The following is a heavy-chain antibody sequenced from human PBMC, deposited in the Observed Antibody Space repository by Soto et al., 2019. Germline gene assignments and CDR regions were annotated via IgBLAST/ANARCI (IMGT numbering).Heavy chain of an antibody. CDR1: GFTFSSFG. V-gene: IGHV3-30*18. J-gene: IGHJ4*02. CDR2: LSYDGSKE. Sequence: PGESLKISCAASGFTFSSFGMHWVRQAPGKGLEWVALLSYDGSKEYYADSVKGRFSVSRDNSKNTLYLQMNSLRVEDTAVYFCAKRLLRGTTLSVLDYWGRGTLVTVSS. D-gene: IGHD4-17*01. CDR3: AKRLLRGTTLSVLDY.